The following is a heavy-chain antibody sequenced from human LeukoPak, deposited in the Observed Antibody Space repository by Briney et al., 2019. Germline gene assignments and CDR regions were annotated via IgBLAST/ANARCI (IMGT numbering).Heavy chain of an antibody. V-gene: IGHV1-46*01. CDR3: ARGGIVVVPAAIRWGMDV. J-gene: IGHJ6*02. CDR1: GYTFTSYY. D-gene: IGHD2-2*02. CDR2: INPSGGST. Sequence: GASVKVSCKASGYTFTSYYMHWVRQAPGQGLEWMGIINPSGGSTSYAQKLQGRVTMTRDTSTSTVYMELSSLRSEDTAVYYCARGGIVVVPAAIRWGMDVWGQGTTVTVSS.